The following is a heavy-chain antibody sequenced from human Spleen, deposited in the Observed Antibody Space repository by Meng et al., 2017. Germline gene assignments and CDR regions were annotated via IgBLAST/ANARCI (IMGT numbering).Heavy chain of an antibody. CDR2: INHSGIT. D-gene: IGHD3-22*01. Sequence: QVQLQQWGAGLLKPSETLSLTCAVFGGSLSGYSWNWIRQPPGKGLEWIGEINHSGITNYNPSLKSRVTLSVDTSKDHFSLKLSSVTAADTAVYYCARVFSPGGRVISKDYWGQGTLVTVSS. V-gene: IGHV4-34*01. CDR3: ARVFSPGGRVISKDY. J-gene: IGHJ4*02. CDR1: GGSLSGYS.